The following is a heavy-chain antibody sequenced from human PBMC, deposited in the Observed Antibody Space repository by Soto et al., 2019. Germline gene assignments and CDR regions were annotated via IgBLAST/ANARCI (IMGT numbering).Heavy chain of an antibody. CDR2: INPSGGST. CDR1: GYTFTSYY. J-gene: IGHJ4*02. CDR3: ALQAVAAEIDY. V-gene: IGHV1-46*01. Sequence: QVQLVQSGAEVKKPGASVKVSCKASGYTFTSYYMHWVRQAPGQGLEWMGIINPSGGSTSYAQKFQGRVTMNRDTSTSTVYMELSSLRSEDTAVYYCALQAVAAEIDYWGQGTLVTVSS. D-gene: IGHD6-19*01.